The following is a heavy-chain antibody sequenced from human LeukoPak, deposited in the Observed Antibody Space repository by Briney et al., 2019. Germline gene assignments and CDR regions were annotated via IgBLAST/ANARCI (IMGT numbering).Heavy chain of an antibody. D-gene: IGHD4-11*01. CDR1: GGTFSSYA. V-gene: IGHV1-18*01. Sequence: GSSVKVSCKASGGTFSSYAISWVRQAPGQGLEWMGWISAYNGNTNYAQKLQGRVTMTTDTSTSTAYMELRSLRSDDTAVYYCARGGHDNYPPNFDYWGQGTLVTVSS. J-gene: IGHJ4*02. CDR2: ISAYNGNT. CDR3: ARGGHDNYPPNFDY.